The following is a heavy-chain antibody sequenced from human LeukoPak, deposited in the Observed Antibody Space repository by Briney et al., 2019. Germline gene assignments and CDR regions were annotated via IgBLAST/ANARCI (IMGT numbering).Heavy chain of an antibody. V-gene: IGHV4-31*03. Sequence: PSGTLSLTCTVSGGSLSSGGYYWSWIRQHPGKGLEWIGYIYYSGSTYYNPSLKSRVTISVDTSKNQFSLKLSSVTAADTAVYYCARVPGEIVGATTGYFDYWGQGTLVTVSS. D-gene: IGHD1-26*01. CDR3: ARVPGEIVGATTGYFDY. CDR2: IYYSGST. CDR1: GGSLSSGGYY. J-gene: IGHJ4*02.